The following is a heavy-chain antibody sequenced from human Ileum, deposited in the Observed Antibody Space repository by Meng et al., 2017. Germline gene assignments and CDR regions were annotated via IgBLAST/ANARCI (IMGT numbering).Heavy chain of an antibody. CDR1: GYTFTTYA. J-gene: IGHJ4*02. CDR3: ARNTVGTTTLDY. CDR2: INVDNGDT. V-gene: IGHV1-3*01. Sequence: VQVVQSGPEVKKPGAAVKVSCKASGYTFTTYAKHGVRQAPGQGLEWMGWINVDNGDTRYSQKFQGRLTITRDTSASTAYLELSSLTSEDTAVYYCARNTVGTTTLDYWGQGTLVTVSS. D-gene: IGHD1-1*01.